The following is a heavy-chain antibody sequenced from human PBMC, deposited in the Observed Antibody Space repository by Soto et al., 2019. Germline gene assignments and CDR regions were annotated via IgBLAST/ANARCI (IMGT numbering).Heavy chain of an antibody. V-gene: IGHV1-18*01. CDR2: ISAYNGNT. CDR1: GYTFTIYG. J-gene: IGHJ4*02. D-gene: IGHD2-21*02. CDR3: ARTYCAADCPRRDFDY. Sequence: ASVKVSCKASGYTFTIYGIIWVRQAPGQGLEWMGWISAYNGNTNYAQKFQDRVTMTRDTSTSTVYMELSSLRSDDTAVYYCARTYCAADCPRRDFDYWGQGTLVTVSS.